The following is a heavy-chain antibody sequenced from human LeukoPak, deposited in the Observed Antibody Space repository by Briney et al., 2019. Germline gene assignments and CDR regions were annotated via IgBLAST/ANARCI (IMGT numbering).Heavy chain of an antibody. CDR3: ASAETMVRGVSGY. V-gene: IGHV4-34*01. J-gene: IGHJ4*02. Sequence: SETLSLTCAVYGGXFSGYYWSWIRQPPGKGLEWIGEINHSGSTNYNPSLKSRVTISVDTSKNQFSLKLSSVTAADTAVYYCASAETMVRGVSGYWGQGTLVTVSS. CDR1: GGXFSGYY. D-gene: IGHD3-10*01. CDR2: INHSGST.